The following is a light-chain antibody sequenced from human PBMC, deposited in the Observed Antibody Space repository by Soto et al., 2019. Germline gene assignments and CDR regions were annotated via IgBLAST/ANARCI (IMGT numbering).Light chain of an antibody. V-gene: IGKV3-15*01. CDR3: QQYKSYRA. Sequence: IVLTQSPAPLSLSQGARSTISCRASQSVSSNVAWYQQIPVQTPRLLIYGASTRATGIPVRFSGSGSGTEFTLTIRSLQPGDFATYYCQQYKSYRAFGQGTRLEIK. J-gene: IGKJ5*01. CDR1: QSVSSN. CDR2: GAS.